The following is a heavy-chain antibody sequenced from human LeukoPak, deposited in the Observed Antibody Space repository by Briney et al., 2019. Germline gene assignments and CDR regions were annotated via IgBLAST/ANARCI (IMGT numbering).Heavy chain of an antibody. J-gene: IGHJ4*02. V-gene: IGHV3-7*05. CDR2: IMQDGSEK. D-gene: IGHD2-21*02. Sequence: RGSLRLSCAASGFTFNSYWMSWVRQAPGKGLEWVANIMQDGSEKYYVDSVKGRFTISRDNAKNSLYLQMNSLRAEDTAVYYCTRLWGDCGGDCDYHDYWGQGTLVTVSS. CDR3: TRLWGDCGGDCDYHDY. CDR1: GFTFNSYW.